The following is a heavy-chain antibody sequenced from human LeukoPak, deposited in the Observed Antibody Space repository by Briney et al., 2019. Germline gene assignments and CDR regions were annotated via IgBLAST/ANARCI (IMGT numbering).Heavy chain of an antibody. CDR3: VKRTMAGVLERRTYYFDY. CDR1: GFTFSNTA. J-gene: IGHJ4*02. Sequence: GGSLRLSCAASGFTFSNTAMSRVRQAPGKGLEWLSIISGSGLNAYYADSVKGRFTISRDNSKSTLFLQMNSLRAEDTALYYCVKRTMAGVLERRTYYFDYWGQGSLVTVSP. CDR2: ISGSGLNA. V-gene: IGHV3-23*01. D-gene: IGHD2-2*01.